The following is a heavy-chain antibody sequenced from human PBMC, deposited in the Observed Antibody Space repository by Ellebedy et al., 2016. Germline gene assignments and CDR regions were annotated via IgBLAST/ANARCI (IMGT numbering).Heavy chain of an antibody. CDR3: ARQLQWELRAWDY. D-gene: IGHD1-26*01. V-gene: IGHV4-39*01. CDR1: GGSISSSSYY. Sequence: SETLSLTCTVSGGSISSSSYYWGWIRQPPGKGLEWIGSIYYSGSTYYNPSLKSRVTISVDTSKNQFSLKLSSVTAADTAVYYCARQLQWELRAWDYWGQGTLVTVSS. J-gene: IGHJ4*02. CDR2: IYYSGST.